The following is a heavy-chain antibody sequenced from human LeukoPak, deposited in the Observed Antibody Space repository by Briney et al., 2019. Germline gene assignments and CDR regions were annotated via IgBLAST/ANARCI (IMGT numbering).Heavy chain of an antibody. V-gene: IGHV4-59*01. Sequence: SETLSLTCTVSGGSISSYYWSWTRQPPGKGLEWIGYINYSGSTNYNPSLKRRVTISVDTSKNQFSLKLSSVTAADTAVYYCARARVYYYGSGSLAFDPWGQGTLVTVSS. CDR1: GGSISSYY. CDR3: ARARVYYYGSGSLAFDP. J-gene: IGHJ5*02. CDR2: INYSGST. D-gene: IGHD3-10*01.